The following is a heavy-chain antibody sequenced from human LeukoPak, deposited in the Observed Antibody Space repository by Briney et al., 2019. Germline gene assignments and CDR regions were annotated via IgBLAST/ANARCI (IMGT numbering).Heavy chain of an antibody. V-gene: IGHV3-7*01. J-gene: IGHJ4*02. CDR3: ARIYGGNSYYFDY. CDR1: GFTFSSYW. CDR2: IKQDGSEK. D-gene: IGHD4-23*01. Sequence: GGSLRLSCAASGFTFSSYWMSWVRQAPGKGLEWGANIKQDGSEKYYVDSVKGRFTISRDNAKNSLYLQMNSLRAEDTAVYYCARIYGGNSYYFDYWGQGTLVTVSS.